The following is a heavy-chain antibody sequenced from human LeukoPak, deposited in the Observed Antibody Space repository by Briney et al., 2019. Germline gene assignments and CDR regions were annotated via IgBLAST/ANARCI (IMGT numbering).Heavy chain of an antibody. CDR3: ARGSFVVVVAANSDYFDY. CDR2: ISAYNGNT. CDR1: GYTFKSFG. D-gene: IGHD2-15*01. J-gene: IGHJ4*02. Sequence: ASVKVSCKASGYTFKSFGISWVRQAPGQGLEWMGWISAYNGNTNYAQKVKGRVTMTRDTSISTAYMELSRLRSDDTAVYYCARGSFVVVVAANSDYFDYWGQGTLVTVSS. V-gene: IGHV1-18*01.